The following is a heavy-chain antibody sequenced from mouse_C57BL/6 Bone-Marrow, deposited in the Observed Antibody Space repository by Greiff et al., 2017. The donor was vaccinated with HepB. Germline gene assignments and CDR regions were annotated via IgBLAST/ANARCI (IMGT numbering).Heavy chain of an antibody. Sequence: EVKLLESGAELVKPGASVKLSCTASGFNIKDYYMHWVKQRTEQGLEWIGRIDPEDGETKYAPKFQGKATITADTSSNTAYLQLSSLTSEDTAVYYCAREVVAKYWYFDVWGTGTTVTVSS. CDR2: IDPEDGET. J-gene: IGHJ1*03. CDR3: AREVVAKYWYFDV. V-gene: IGHV14-2*01. D-gene: IGHD1-1*01. CDR1: GFNIKDYY.